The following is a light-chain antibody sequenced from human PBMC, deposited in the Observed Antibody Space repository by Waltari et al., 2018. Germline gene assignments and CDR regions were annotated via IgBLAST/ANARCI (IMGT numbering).Light chain of an antibody. Sequence: SYELTQPPSVSVSPGQTASSPCSGGKLGVKYAFWYQQKPGQSPVLVIYQDSKRPSGIPERFSGSNSGNTATLTISGTQAMDEADYYCQAWDSSTEVVFGGGTKLTVL. J-gene: IGLJ2*01. V-gene: IGLV3-1*01. CDR2: QDS. CDR3: QAWDSSTEVV. CDR1: KLGVKY.